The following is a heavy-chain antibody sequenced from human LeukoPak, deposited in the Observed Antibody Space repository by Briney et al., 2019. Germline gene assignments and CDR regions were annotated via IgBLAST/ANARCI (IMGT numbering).Heavy chain of an antibody. CDR3: ASGTRAVGRWFTY. J-gene: IGHJ4*02. V-gene: IGHV3-21*01. CDR2: ISSSSSYI. D-gene: IGHD1-1*01. Sequence: GGSLTLTCAASGFTFSSYSMNWVRQAPGKGLEWVSSISSSSSYIYYADSVKGRFTISRDNAKNSLYLQMNSLRAEDTAVYYCASGTRAVGRWFTYWGQGNLVPVSS. CDR1: GFTFSSYS.